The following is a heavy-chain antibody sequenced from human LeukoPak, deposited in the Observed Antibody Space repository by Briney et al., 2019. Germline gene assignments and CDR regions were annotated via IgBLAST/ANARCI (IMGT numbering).Heavy chain of an antibody. CDR3: ARADNSYYDSSAWRMDDY. V-gene: IGHV1-69*05. J-gene: IGHJ4*02. CDR1: GGTFSSYA. Sequence: ASVKVSCKASGGTFSSYAISWVRQAPGQGLEWMGGIIPIFGTANYAQKLQGRVTMTTDTSTSTAYMELRSLRSDDTAVYYCARADNSYYDSSAWRMDDYWGQGTLVTVSS. D-gene: IGHD3-22*01. CDR2: IIPIFGTA.